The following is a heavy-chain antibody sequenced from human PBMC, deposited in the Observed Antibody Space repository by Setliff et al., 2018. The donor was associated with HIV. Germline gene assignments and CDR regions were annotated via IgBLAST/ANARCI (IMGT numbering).Heavy chain of an antibody. CDR3: ARETQTGTGRYLN. D-gene: IGHD1-1*01. J-gene: IGHJ4*02. Sequence: ASVKVSCKTSGYTFTNYYVNWVRQAPGQGLEWMGTINCENGDTTYAQNFKGRVTVTRDTSTSTVYMDLSSLRPEDTAVYYRARETQTGTGRYLNWGQGTLVTVSS. CDR2: INCENGDT. V-gene: IGHV1-46*01. CDR1: GYTFTNYY.